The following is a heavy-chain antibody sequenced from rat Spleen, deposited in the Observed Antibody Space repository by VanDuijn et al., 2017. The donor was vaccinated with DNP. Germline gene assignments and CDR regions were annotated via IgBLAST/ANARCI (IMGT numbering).Heavy chain of an antibody. CDR1: GITFSDYN. CDR2: VSYDGSST. D-gene: IGHD1-10*01. Sequence: EVQLVESGGGLVQPGNSLKLSCAASGITFSDYNMAWVRQAPKKGLEWVATVSYDGSSTYYRDSVKGRFTNSRDNAKSTLYLQMDSLRSEDTATYYCATQGQLGITWFAYWGQGTLVTVSS. CDR3: ATQGQLGITWFAY. V-gene: IGHV5S10*01. J-gene: IGHJ3*01.